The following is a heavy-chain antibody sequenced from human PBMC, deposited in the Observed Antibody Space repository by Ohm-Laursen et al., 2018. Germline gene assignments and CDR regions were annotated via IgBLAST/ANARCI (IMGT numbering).Heavy chain of an antibody. CDR3: ASLGYCSGGSCLWAFDI. V-gene: IGHV3-21*04. Sequence: SLRLSCTASGFTFSSYSMIWVRQAPGKGLEWVSSISSSSSYIYYADSVKGRFSISRDNSKNTLFLQMSSLRAEDTAVYYCASLGYCSGGSCLWAFDIWGQGTMVTVSS. CDR2: ISSSSSYI. J-gene: IGHJ3*02. CDR1: GFTFSSYS. D-gene: IGHD2-15*01.